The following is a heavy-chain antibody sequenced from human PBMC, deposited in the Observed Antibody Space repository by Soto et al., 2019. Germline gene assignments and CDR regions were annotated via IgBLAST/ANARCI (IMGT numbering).Heavy chain of an antibody. CDR1: GFTFSSYA. CDR3: AKEAVYYDILTGYYTKGPFDY. Sequence: GGSLRLSCAASGFTFSSYAMSWVRQAPGKGLEWVSAISGSGGSTYYADSVKGRFTIPRDNSKNTLYLQMNSLRAEDTAVYYCAKEAVYYDILTGYYTKGPFDYWGQGTLVTVSS. V-gene: IGHV3-23*01. CDR2: ISGSGGST. D-gene: IGHD3-9*01. J-gene: IGHJ4*02.